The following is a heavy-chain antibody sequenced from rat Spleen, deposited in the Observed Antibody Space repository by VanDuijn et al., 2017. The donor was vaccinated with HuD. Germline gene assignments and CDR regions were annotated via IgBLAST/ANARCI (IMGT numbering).Heavy chain of an antibody. V-gene: IGHV2-30*01. CDR1: GFSLSSYG. J-gene: IGHJ2*01. CDR2: IWTGGST. CDR3: AREYYGGSYYYFDY. Sequence: QVQLKESGPGLVQPSQTLSLTCTVSGFSLSSYGVIWVRQPPGKGLEWMGVIWTGGSTSYNPHLKSRLSINRDTSKSQVFLKMNILQTEDIATDYCAREYYGGSYYYFDYWGQGVMVTVSS. D-gene: IGHD1-12*02.